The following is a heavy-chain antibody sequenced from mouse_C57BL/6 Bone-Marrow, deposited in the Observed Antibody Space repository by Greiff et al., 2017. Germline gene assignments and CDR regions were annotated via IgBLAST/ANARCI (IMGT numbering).Heavy chain of an antibody. V-gene: IGHV14-2*01. D-gene: IGHD1-1*01. Sequence: VQLQQSGAELVKPGASVKLSCTASGFNIKDYYMHWVKQRTEQGLEWIGRLDPEDGETTYAPKFQGKATITADTSSNTAYLQLSSLTSEDTAVYYCARCYYYGSISWFAYWGQGTLVTGSA. J-gene: IGHJ3*01. CDR2: LDPEDGET. CDR3: ARCYYYGSISWFAY. CDR1: GFNIKDYY.